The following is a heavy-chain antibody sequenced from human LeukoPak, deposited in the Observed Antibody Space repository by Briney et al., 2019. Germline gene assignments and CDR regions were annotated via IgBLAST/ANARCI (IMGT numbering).Heavy chain of an antibody. CDR1: GFTFSSYA. Sequence: PGGSLRLSCAASGFTFSSYAMHWVRQAPGKGLEWVAVISYDGSNKYYADSVKGRFTISRDNSKNTLYLQMNSLRAEDTAVYYCAVTYYDFWSGYSFDYWGQGTLVTVSS. CDR3: AVTYYDFWSGYSFDY. D-gene: IGHD3-3*01. J-gene: IGHJ4*02. CDR2: ISYDGSNK. V-gene: IGHV3-30-3*01.